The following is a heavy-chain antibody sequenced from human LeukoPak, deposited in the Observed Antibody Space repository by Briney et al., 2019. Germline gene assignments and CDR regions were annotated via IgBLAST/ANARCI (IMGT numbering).Heavy chain of an antibody. CDR3: TRTTLYSYGSWRYFDL. V-gene: IGHV3-53*01. CDR1: GFTVSSNY. D-gene: IGHD5-18*01. Sequence: GGSLRLSCAASGFTVSSNYMSWVRQAPGKGLEWVSAIYSGGSTYYADSVKGRFTISRDNSKNTLYLQMNSLRAEDTAVYYCTRTTLYSYGSWRYFDLWGRGTLVTVSS. J-gene: IGHJ2*01. CDR2: IYSGGST.